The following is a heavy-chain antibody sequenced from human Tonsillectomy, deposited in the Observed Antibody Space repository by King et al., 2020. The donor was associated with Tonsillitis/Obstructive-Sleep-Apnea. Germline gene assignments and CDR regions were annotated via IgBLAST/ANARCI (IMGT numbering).Heavy chain of an antibody. V-gene: IGHV4-59*08. CDR2: IFYSGST. CDR3: ARPRTAYSYSYGLDV. Sequence: QLQESGPGLVKPSETLSLTCTVSGGPIGNYYWSWIRQPPGKGLEWIGYIFYSGSTNYNPSLKSRVTMSVDTSNNQFSLKLSSVTAADTAVYYCARPRTAYSYSYGLDVWGQGTTVTVSS. CDR1: GGPIGNYY. J-gene: IGHJ6*02.